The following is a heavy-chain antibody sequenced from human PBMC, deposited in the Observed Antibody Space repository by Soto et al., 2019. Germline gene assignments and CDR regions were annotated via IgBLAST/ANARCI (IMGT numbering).Heavy chain of an antibody. D-gene: IGHD2-2*01. CDR3: AKTGYAYYFDS. CDR2: ISSAGTTI. CDR1: GFIFSSFE. Sequence: PGGSLRLSCAASGFIFSSFEMSWVRQAPGKGLEWVSYISSAGTTIYYADSVKGRFTISRDNAKDSLFLQMDSLRAEDTALYYCAKTGYAYYFDSWGQGTPVTVSS. V-gene: IGHV3-48*03. J-gene: IGHJ4*02.